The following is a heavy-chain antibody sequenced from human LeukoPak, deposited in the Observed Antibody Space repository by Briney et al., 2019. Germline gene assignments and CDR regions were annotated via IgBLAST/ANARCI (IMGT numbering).Heavy chain of an antibody. CDR2: ISSSSSYI. V-gene: IGHV3-21*01. CDR3: ATHWSGYYRVDY. J-gene: IGHJ4*02. Sequence: PGGSLRLSCAAAGFTFSSYSVNWVRQAPGKGLEWVSSISSSSSYIYYADSVKGRFTISRDNAKNSLYLQMNSLRAEDTAVYYCATHWSGYYRVDYWGQGTLVTVSS. CDR1: GFTFSSYS. D-gene: IGHD3-3*01.